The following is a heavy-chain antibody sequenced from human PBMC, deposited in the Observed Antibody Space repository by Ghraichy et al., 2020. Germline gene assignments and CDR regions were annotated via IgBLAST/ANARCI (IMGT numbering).Heavy chain of an antibody. V-gene: IGHV4-59*08. CDR1: GGSISSYY. CDR2: IYYSGST. CDR3: ARLYSGYDYPYYGMDV. D-gene: IGHD5-12*01. J-gene: IGHJ6*04. Sequence: SETLSLTCTVSGGSISSYYWSWIRQPPGKGLEWIGYIYYSGSTNYNPSLKSRVTISVDTSKNQFSLKLSSVTAADTAVYYCARLYSGYDYPYYGMDVWGKGTTVTVSS.